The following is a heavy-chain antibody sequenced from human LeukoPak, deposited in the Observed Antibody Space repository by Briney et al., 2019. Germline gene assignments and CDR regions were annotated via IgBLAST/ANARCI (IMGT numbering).Heavy chain of an antibody. D-gene: IGHD3-10*01. CDR2: ISGSGGST. V-gene: IGHV3-23*01. Sequence: GGSLRLSCAASGFTFSSYAMSWVRQAPGKGLEWVSAISGSGGSTYYADSVKGRFTVSRDNSKNTLYLQMNSLRAEDTAVYYCAARTQVLWFGELLPFDYWGQGTLVTVSS. CDR3: AARTQVLWFGELLPFDY. J-gene: IGHJ4*02. CDR1: GFTFSSYA.